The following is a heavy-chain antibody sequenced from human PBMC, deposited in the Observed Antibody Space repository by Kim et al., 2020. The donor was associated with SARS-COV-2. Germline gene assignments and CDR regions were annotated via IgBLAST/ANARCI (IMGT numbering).Heavy chain of an antibody. CDR3: ARSDYDFWSGYSAPGY. Sequence: SETLSLTCTVSGGSISSYYWSWIRQPPGKGLEWIGYIYYSGSTNYNPSLKSRVTISVDTSKNQFSLKLSSVTAADTAVYYCARSDYDFWSGYSAPGYWGQGTLVTVSS. V-gene: IGHV4-59*01. CDR1: GGSISSYY. D-gene: IGHD3-3*01. CDR2: IYYSGST. J-gene: IGHJ4*02.